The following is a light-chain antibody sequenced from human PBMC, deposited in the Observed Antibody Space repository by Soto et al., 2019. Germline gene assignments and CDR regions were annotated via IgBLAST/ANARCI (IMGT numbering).Light chain of an antibody. J-gene: IGKJ1*01. V-gene: IGKV1-39*01. CDR3: QQSYSSHPT. Sequence: DIQMTQSPSSLSASVEDRVIITCRSSQSISNHVNWYQQKPGKAPKLLIFAASSLQSGLPSRFSGSRSGPDVTLPISSLQPEDFATYYCQQSYSSHPTFGQGTKVEIK. CDR1: QSISNH. CDR2: AAS.